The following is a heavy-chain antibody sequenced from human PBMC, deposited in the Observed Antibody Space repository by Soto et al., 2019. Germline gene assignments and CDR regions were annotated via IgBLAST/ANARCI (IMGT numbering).Heavy chain of an antibody. V-gene: IGHV3-48*01. J-gene: IGHJ4*02. CDR3: ARDPTNYYGSGSYYNGI. CDR1: GFTFSSYS. CDR2: ISSSSSTI. D-gene: IGHD3-10*01. Sequence: GGSLRLSCAASGFTFSSYSMNWVRQAPGKGLEWVSYISSSSSTIYYADSVKGRFTISRANAKNSLYLQMNSLRTEDMAVYYCARDPTNYYGSGSYYNGIWGQGTLVTVSS.